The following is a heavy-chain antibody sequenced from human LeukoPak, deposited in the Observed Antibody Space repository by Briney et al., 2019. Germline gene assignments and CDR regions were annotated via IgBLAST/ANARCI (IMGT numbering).Heavy chain of an antibody. J-gene: IGHJ4*02. CDR2: IYYSGST. CDR1: GLSINNYY. CDR3: ARGDGYHAF. V-gene: IGHV4-59*01. D-gene: IGHD5-24*01. Sequence: PSETLSLTCTVSGLSINNYYWAWIRQPPGKGLEWIGYIYYSGSTNYNPSLKSRVTMSLDTSKSQFSLNLSSVSAADTAVYYCARGDGYHAFWGQGTLVTVSS.